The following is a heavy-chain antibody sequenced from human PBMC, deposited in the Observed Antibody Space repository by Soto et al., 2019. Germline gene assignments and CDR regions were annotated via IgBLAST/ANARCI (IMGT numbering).Heavy chain of an antibody. J-gene: IGHJ6*02. Sequence: GSLRLSCVASVFTFRNFVMRWVRQTPGKGLEWVSTITETGGDTYYTDSVKGRFTISRDNSKNTLYLQMSSLRAEDTALYYCTKASSDRHHMDVWGQGTTVTVSS. CDR2: ITETGGDT. V-gene: IGHV3-23*01. CDR3: TKASSDRHHMDV. CDR1: VFTFRNFV.